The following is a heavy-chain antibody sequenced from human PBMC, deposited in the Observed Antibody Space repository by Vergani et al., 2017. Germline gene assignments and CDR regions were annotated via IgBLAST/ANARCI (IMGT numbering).Heavy chain of an antibody. CDR3: TRHGPGYSHAYMNS. Sequence: QVQLQQSGAGLLKPSGTLSLMCGLYRGLFRGYNWSWIRKSPGKRLEWMGQIDHSGSAKYNPSLKTRVTISVDASKKQFSLKLTSVTAADTAVYYCTRHGPGYSHAYMNSWGKGTTVTVSS. CDR2: IDHSGSA. J-gene: IGHJ6*03. V-gene: IGHV4-34*02. CDR1: RGLFRGYN. D-gene: IGHD5-24*01.